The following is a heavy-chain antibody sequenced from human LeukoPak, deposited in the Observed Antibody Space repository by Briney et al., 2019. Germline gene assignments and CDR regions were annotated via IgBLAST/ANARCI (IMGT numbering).Heavy chain of an antibody. J-gene: IGHJ5*02. Sequence: PSETLSLTCAVYGGSFSGYYWSWIRQPPGKGLEWIGDINHSGSTNYNPSLESRVIISVDTSKNQFSLKLISVTPADTAVYYCARGPSMIVAPWFDPWGQGTLVTVSS. CDR2: INHSGST. D-gene: IGHD3-22*01. V-gene: IGHV4-34*01. CDR1: GGSFSGYY. CDR3: ARGPSMIVAPWFDP.